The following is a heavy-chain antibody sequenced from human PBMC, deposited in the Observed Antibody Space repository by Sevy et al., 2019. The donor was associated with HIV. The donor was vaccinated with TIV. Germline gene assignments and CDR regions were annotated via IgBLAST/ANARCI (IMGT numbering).Heavy chain of an antibody. J-gene: IGHJ6*02. D-gene: IGHD2-2*02. CDR1: GGSFSGYY. V-gene: IGHV4-34*01. CDR2: INHSGST. Sequence: SETLSLTCAVYGGSFSGYYWSWIRQPPGKGLEWIGEINHSGSTNYNPSLKSRVTISVDTSKNQFSLKLSSVTAADTAGYYCARDPIYHVVPAAIPVHYYYYGMDVWGQRTTVTVSS. CDR3: ARDPIYHVVPAAIPVHYYYYGMDV.